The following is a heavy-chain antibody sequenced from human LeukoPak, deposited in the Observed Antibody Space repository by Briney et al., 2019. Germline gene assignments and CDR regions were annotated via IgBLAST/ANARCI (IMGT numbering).Heavy chain of an antibody. CDR3: ARALFGGVFDY. CDR1: GFTFSSYW. Sequence: GGSLRLSCAASGFTFSSYWMSWVRQAPGKGLEWVANIKQDGSEKYYVDSVKGRFTISRGNAKNSLYLQMNSLRAEDTAVYYCARALFGGVFDYWGQGTLVTVSS. V-gene: IGHV3-7*01. D-gene: IGHD3-10*01. CDR2: IKQDGSEK. J-gene: IGHJ4*02.